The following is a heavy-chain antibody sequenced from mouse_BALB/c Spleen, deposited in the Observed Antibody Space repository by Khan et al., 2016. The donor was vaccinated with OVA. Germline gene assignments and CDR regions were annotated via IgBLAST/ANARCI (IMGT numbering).Heavy chain of an antibody. Sequence: QVQLQQPGTELVRPGTSVKLSCKASGYTFTSYWMNWIKQRPEQGLEWIGRIDPYDSETHYNQKFKDKATLTVDKSSKTTYMQLTSLTSEAAAVYYGARNPFAYWGQGTLVTVSA. V-gene: IGHV1-52*01. CDR3: ARNPFAY. J-gene: IGHJ3*01. CDR1: GYTFTSYW. CDR2: IDPYDSET.